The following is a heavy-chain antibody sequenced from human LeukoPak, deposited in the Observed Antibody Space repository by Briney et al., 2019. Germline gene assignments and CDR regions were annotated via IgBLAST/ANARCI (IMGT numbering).Heavy chain of an antibody. D-gene: IGHD6-13*01. CDR1: GFTFDDYF. J-gene: IGHJ4*02. Sequence: SGGSLRLPCAAAGFTFDDYFMGWVRQAPGKGLEWVSYITNSGYTMYYADSVRGRFTISKDNAKNSLYLHMSGLRAEDTAVYYCARSRARIAAAVYYFDYWGQGTPVTVSS. V-gene: IGHV3-11*01. CDR3: ARSRARIAAAVYYFDY. CDR2: ITNSGYTM.